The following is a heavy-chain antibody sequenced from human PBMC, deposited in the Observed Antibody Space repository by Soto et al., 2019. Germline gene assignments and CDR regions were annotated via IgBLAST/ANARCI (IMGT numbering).Heavy chain of an antibody. V-gene: IGHV4-4*02. CDR2: IYHSGST. CDR1: GGSISSSNW. J-gene: IGHJ5*02. Sequence: QVQLQESGPGLVKPSGTLSLTCAVSGGSISSSNWWSWVRQPPGKGLEWIGEIYHSGSTNYNPSLKSRVTISVDKSKNQFSLKLSSVTAADTAVYYCARDQQQLVLLSGVLYNWFDPWGQGTLVTVSS. CDR3: ARDQQQLVLLSGVLYNWFDP. D-gene: IGHD6-13*01.